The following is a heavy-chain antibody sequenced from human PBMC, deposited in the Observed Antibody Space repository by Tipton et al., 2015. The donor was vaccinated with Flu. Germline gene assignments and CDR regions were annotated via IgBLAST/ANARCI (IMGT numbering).Heavy chain of an antibody. CDR3: AKDMGRGYYGSGSYYKYYGMDV. J-gene: IGHJ6*02. V-gene: IGHV3-9*01. CDR1: GFTFDDYA. D-gene: IGHD3-10*01. Sequence: SLRLSCAASGFTFDDYAMHWVRQAPGKGLEWVSGISWNSGSIGYADSVKGRFTISRDNAKNSLYLQMNSLRAEDTASYYCAKDMGRGYYGSGSYYKYYGMDVWGQGP. CDR2: ISWNSGSI.